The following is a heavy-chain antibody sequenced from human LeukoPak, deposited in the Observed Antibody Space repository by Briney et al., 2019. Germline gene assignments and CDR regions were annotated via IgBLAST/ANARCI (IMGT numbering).Heavy chain of an antibody. Sequence: SETLSLTCTVSGGSISSYYWSWIRQSAGKGLEWIGRIYTSGSTNYNPSLKSRVTMSVDTSKNRFSLKLSSVTAADTAVYYCARDVIFGVVMHAFDIWGQGTMVTVSS. CDR3: ARDVIFGVVMHAFDI. V-gene: IGHV4-4*07. J-gene: IGHJ3*02. CDR2: IYTSGST. CDR1: GGSISSYY. D-gene: IGHD3-3*01.